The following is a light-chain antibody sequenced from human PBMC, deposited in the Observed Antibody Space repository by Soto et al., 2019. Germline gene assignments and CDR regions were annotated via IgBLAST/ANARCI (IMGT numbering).Light chain of an antibody. CDR3: QQCASSPWT. Sequence: EIVLTQSPGTLSLSPGKRATLSCRASQSISSSYLAWYQQKPGQAPRLLIYDASSRATGIPDRFSGSGSGTDFTLTISRLEPEDFALYYCQQCASSPWTFGQGTKVDIK. CDR1: QSISSSY. CDR2: DAS. J-gene: IGKJ1*01. V-gene: IGKV3-20*01.